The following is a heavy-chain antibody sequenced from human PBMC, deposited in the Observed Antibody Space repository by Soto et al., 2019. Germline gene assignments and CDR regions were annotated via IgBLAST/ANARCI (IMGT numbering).Heavy chain of an antibody. D-gene: IGHD1-26*01. CDR1: GGTFSSYA. V-gene: IGHV1-69*12. Sequence: QVQLVQSGAEVKKPGSSVKVSCKASGGTFSSYAISWGRQAPGQGLEWMGAIIPIFRTANYAQNFQGRVTLTEGERTGTAYTEQSRLRSEDTGVYYCARGLEVGAHSWGQGTLVTVSS. CDR3: ARGLEVGAHS. J-gene: IGHJ4*02. CDR2: IIPIFRTA.